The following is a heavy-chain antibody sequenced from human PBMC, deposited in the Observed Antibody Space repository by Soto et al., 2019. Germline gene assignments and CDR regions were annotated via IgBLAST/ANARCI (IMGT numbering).Heavy chain of an antibody. Sequence: EVQLVESGGGLVQPGGSLRLSCAASGFTFSNDWMNWVRQGPGKGLEWVSLIISGGRRVNYAESVKGRFTIARDKAKNTLYLEMHSLTAEDTAVYYCARERTSKGGMDVWGQGTTVTVSS. V-gene: IGHV3-74*01. J-gene: IGHJ6*02. CDR3: ARERTSKGGMDV. CDR1: GFTFSNDW. CDR2: IISGGRRV.